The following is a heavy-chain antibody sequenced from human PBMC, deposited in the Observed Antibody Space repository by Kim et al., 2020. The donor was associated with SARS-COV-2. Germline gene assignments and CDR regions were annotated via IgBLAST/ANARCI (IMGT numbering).Heavy chain of an antibody. CDR1: GYTFTSYY. V-gene: IGHV1-46*01. J-gene: IGHJ5*02. CDR2: INPSGGST. Sequence: ASVKVSCKASGYTFTSYYMHWVRQAPGQGLEWMGIINPSGGSTSYAQKFQGRVTMTRDTSTSTVYMELSSLRSEDTAVYYCARDRYFDFPHTQNWFDPWGQGTLVTVSS. CDR3: ARDRYFDFPHTQNWFDP. D-gene: IGHD3-9*01.